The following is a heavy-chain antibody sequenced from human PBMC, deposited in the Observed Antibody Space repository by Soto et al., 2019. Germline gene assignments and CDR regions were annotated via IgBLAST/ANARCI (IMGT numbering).Heavy chain of an antibody. CDR2: ITIRTGNV. Sequence: PGGSLILSCEASGFTISECSMNWVRQAPGKGLEWLAYITIRTGNVLYADSVRGRFTISADNAENSVILQMNSLRDEDSAVFFCVRDRDLYRDMFHADLWGQGT. CDR3: VRDRDLYRDMFHADL. J-gene: IGHJ4*01. V-gene: IGHV3-48*02. CDR1: GFTISECS. D-gene: IGHD3-10*02.